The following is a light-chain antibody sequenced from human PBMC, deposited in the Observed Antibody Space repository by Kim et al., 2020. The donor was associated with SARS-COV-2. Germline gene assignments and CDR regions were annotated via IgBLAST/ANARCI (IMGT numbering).Light chain of an antibody. CDR2: DKN. Sequence: SSELTQDPAVSVALGQTVTITCRGDSLKTSYAGWSQQKAGKAPVLVIYDKNSRPSGVPDRFSGFSSGNTASLTITGAQAEDEAEYYCNSRDTTGYHVIFGGGTQLTVL. J-gene: IGLJ2*01. CDR1: SLKTSY. CDR3: NSRDTTGYHVI. V-gene: IGLV3-19*01.